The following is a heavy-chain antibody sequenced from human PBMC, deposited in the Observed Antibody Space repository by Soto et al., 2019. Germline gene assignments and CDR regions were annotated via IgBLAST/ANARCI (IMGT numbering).Heavy chain of an antibody. Sequence: ASVKVSCKASGYTFTMYDINGVRQSTLRWREGMGCMNPNSGNTGYAQKFQGRVTMTRNTSISTAYMELSSLRSEDTAVYYCARGRMITFGGVIVYQYYYYYGMDVWGQGTTVTVSS. CDR3: ARGRMITFGGVIVYQYYYYYGMDV. CDR2: MNPNSGNT. CDR1: GYTFTMYD. V-gene: IGHV1-8*01. D-gene: IGHD3-16*02. J-gene: IGHJ6*02.